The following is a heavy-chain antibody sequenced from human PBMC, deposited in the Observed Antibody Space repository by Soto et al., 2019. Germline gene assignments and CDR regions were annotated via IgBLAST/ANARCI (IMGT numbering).Heavy chain of an antibody. CDR2: IYSGGSA. CDR1: GFTVSSNY. CDR3: ARDRSRSSWRPYFEN. J-gene: IGHJ4*02. V-gene: IGHV3-53*02. Sequence: EVQLVETGGGLIQPGGSLRLSCAASGFTVSSNYMNWVRQAPGKGLEWVSVIYSGGSANYADSVKGRFTISRDNSKNTLYLQMKSLRAEDTAVYYCARDRSRSSWRPYFENWGQGTLVTFSS. D-gene: IGHD6-13*01.